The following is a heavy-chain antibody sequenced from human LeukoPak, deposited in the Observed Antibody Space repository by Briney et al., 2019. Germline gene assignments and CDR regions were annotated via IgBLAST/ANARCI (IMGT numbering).Heavy chain of an antibody. CDR2: ISYDGSNK. D-gene: IGHD1-14*01. CDR1: GFTFSSYA. CDR3: KTGESYYYYYYMDV. J-gene: IGHJ6*03. Sequence: GGSLGLSCAASGFTFSSYAMHWVRQAPGKGLEWVAVISYDGSNKYYADSVKGRFTISRDNSKNTLYLQMNSLRAEDTAVYYCKTGESYYYYYYMDVWGKGTTVTVSS. V-gene: IGHV3-30*04.